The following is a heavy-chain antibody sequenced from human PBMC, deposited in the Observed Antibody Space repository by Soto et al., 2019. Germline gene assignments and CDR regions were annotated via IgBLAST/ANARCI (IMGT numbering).Heavy chain of an antibody. D-gene: IGHD3-22*01. CDR2: ISGSGGST. J-gene: IGHJ4*02. V-gene: IGHV3-23*01. CDR3: AKADNEWLLHKVFWSFDY. Sequence: GGSLRLSCAASGFTFSSYAMSWVRQAPGKGLEWVSAISGSGGSTYYADSVKGRFTISRDNSKNTLYLQMNSLRAEDTAVYYCAKADNEWLLHKVFWSFDYWGQGTLVTVSS. CDR1: GFTFSSYA.